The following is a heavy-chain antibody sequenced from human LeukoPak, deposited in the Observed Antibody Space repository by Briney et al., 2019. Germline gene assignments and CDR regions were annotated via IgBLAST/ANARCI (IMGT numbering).Heavy chain of an antibody. CDR1: GYTFTSYG. D-gene: IGHD7-27*01. CDR3: AVANWGPPILRTTDFDY. CDR2: ISASNGNT. Sequence: ASVKVSRKASGYTFTSYGISWVRQAPGQGLESMGWISASNGNTNYAQKLQGRVTMTTDTSTSTAYMELRSLRSDDTAVYYCAVANWGPPILRTTDFDYWGQGTLVTVSS. J-gene: IGHJ4*02. V-gene: IGHV1-18*01.